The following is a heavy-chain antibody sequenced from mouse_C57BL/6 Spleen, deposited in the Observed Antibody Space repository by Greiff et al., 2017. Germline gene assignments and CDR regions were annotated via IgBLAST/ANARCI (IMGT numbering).Heavy chain of an antibody. D-gene: IGHD4-1*01. CDR2: IYPGSGST. V-gene: IGHV1-55*01. CDR3: AGEDWDVGY. Sequence: QVQLQQPGAELVKPGASVKMSCKASGYTFTSYWITWVKQRPGQGLEWIGDIYPGSGSTNYNEKFKSKATLTVDKSSSTAYMQLSSLTSEDSAVYYCAGEDWDVGYWGQGTTLTVSS. CDR1: GYTFTSYW. J-gene: IGHJ2*01.